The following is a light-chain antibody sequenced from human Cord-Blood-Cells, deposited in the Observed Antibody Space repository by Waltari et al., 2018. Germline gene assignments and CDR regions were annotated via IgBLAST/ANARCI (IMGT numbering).Light chain of an antibody. Sequence: QSALTQPASVSGSPGQSITISCTGTSSDVGSYNLVFWYQQYPGKAPKLMIYEGSNRPSXXSNXXXGSKXXNTXXLTIXGLQAEDEADYYCCSYAGSSTWVFGGGTXLTVL. CDR1: SSDVGSYNL. CDR3: CSYAGSSTWV. J-gene: IGLJ3*02. V-gene: IGLV2-23*01. CDR2: EGS.